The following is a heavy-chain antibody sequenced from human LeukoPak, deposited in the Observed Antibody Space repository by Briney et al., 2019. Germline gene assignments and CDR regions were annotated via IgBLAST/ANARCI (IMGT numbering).Heavy chain of an antibody. D-gene: IGHD2-2*01. J-gene: IGHJ4*02. Sequence: PSQTLSLTCAVSGGSISSDGYSWSWIRQPPGKGLEWIGYIYHSGSTYYNPSLKSRVTISVDTSKNQFSLKLSSVTAADTAVYYYAREDRIVVVPAAIWDIGPLDYWGQGTLVTVSS. V-gene: IGHV4-30-2*05. CDR2: IYHSGST. CDR1: GGSISSDGYS. CDR3: AREDRIVVVPAAIWDIGPLDY.